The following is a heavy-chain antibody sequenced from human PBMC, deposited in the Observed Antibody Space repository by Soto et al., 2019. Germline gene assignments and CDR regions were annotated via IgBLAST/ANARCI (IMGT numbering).Heavy chain of an antibody. Sequence: SVKVSCKASGGTFSSYAISWVRQAPGQGLEWMGGIIPIFGTANYAQKFQGRVTMTEDTSTDTAYMELSSLRSEDTAVYYCATIFGATKNRMTYYDFWSGLDYWGQGTLVTVS. J-gene: IGHJ4*02. D-gene: IGHD3-3*01. CDR3: ATIFGATKNRMTYYDFWSGLDY. V-gene: IGHV1-69*06. CDR1: GGTFSSYA. CDR2: IIPIFGTA.